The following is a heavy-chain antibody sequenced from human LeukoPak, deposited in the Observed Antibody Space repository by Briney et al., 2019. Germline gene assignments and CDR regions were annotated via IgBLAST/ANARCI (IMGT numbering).Heavy chain of an antibody. CDR2: INPSGGNT. J-gene: IGHJ4*02. CDR3: ATLPSSYSGKAFDY. Sequence: ASVKVSCKASGYTFTSYYMNWLRQAPGQGLEWMGVINPSGGNTRYAKKFQGRVTMTRDTSTTTVYMALSSLRSEDTAVYYCATLPSSYSGKAFDYWGQGTQVTVSS. D-gene: IGHD4-23*01. V-gene: IGHV1-46*01. CDR1: GYTFTSYY.